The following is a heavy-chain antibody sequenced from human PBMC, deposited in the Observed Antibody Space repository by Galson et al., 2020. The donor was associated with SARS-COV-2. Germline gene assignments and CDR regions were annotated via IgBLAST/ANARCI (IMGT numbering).Heavy chain of an antibody. D-gene: IGHD2-15*01. Sequence: GESLKISCKGSGYSFTSYWIGWVRQMPGKGLEWMGIIYPGDSDTRYSPSFQGQVTISADKSISTAYLQWSSLKASDTAMYYCARLLGYCSGGSCYGDPFSDYWGQGTLVTVSS. V-gene: IGHV5-51*01. CDR3: ARLLGYCSGGSCYGDPFSDY. J-gene: IGHJ4*02. CDR2: IYPGDSDT. CDR1: GYSFTSYW.